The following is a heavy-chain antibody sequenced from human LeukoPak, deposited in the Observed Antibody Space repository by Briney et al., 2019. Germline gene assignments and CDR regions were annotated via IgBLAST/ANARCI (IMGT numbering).Heavy chain of an antibody. Sequence: GGSLRLSCAASGFTFSSYAMSWVRQAPGKGLEWVSGISGSGGSTYYADSVKGRFTISRDNSKNTLCLQMNSLRGEDTAVYYCAKKTTFWSGYYDYWGQGTLVTVSS. CDR3: AKKTTFWSGYYDY. CDR1: GFTFSSYA. D-gene: IGHD3-3*01. V-gene: IGHV3-23*01. CDR2: ISGSGGST. J-gene: IGHJ4*02.